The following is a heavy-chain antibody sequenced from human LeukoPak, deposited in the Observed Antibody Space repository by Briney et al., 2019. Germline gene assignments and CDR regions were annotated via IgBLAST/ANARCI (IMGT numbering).Heavy chain of an antibody. CDR1: GFSFTSYA. D-gene: IGHD2-15*01. V-gene: IGHV3-23*01. Sequence: GGSLRLSCAASGFSFTSYAMSWVRQAPGKGLEWVSAISGSGGSTYYADSVKGRFTISRDNSKNTLYLQMNSLRAEDTAVYYCAKRYCSGGSCYPLDYWSQGTLVTVSS. CDR2: ISGSGGST. J-gene: IGHJ4*02. CDR3: AKRYCSGGSCYPLDY.